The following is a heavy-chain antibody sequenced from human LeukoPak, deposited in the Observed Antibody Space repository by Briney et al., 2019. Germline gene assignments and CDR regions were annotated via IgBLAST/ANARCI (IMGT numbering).Heavy chain of an antibody. Sequence: GGSLRLSCAASGFTFSNYAMSWVRQAPGMGLEWVSAISGSGGNSYNADSVKGRFTISRDNSKNTLYLQMKSLRAEDTAVYYCARSGLRFLEWVLWGQGNLVTVSS. CDR3: ARSGLRFLEWVL. CDR1: GFTFSNYA. V-gene: IGHV3-23*01. CDR2: ISGSGGNS. D-gene: IGHD3-3*01. J-gene: IGHJ4*02.